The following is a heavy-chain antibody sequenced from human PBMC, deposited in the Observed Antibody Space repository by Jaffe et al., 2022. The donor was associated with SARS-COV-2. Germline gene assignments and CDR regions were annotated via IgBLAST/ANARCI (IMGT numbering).Heavy chain of an antibody. Sequence: EVQLVESGGGLVKPGGSLRLSCAASGFTFSSYSMNWVRQAPGKGLEWVSSISSSSSYIYYADSVKGRFTISRDNAKNSLYLQMNSLRAEDTAVYYCAAMTTVPSSRLDYWGQGTLVTVSS. V-gene: IGHV3-21*01. J-gene: IGHJ4*02. D-gene: IGHD4-17*01. CDR3: AAMTTVPSSRLDY. CDR1: GFTFSSYS. CDR2: ISSSSSYI.